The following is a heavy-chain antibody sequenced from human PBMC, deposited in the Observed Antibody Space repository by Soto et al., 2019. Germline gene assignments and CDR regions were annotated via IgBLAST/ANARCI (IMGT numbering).Heavy chain of an antibody. CDR3: ARDLSYGSLDFDY. CDR2: IKQDGSEK. D-gene: IGHD3-10*01. J-gene: IGHJ4*02. V-gene: IGHV3-7*01. Sequence: EVQLVESGGGLVQPGGSLRLSCAASGFTFSNYWMNWVRQAPGKGLEWVANIKQDGSEKYYVDSVKGRFTISRDNSKNTLYLQMDSLRVEDTAVFYCARDLSYGSLDFDYWGQGTLVTVSS. CDR1: GFTFSNYW.